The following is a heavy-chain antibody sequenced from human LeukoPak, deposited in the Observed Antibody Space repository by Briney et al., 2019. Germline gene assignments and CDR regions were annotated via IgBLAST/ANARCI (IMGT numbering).Heavy chain of an antibody. J-gene: IGHJ4*02. CDR2: IRRRAYGGAA. CDR3: SRNGLVDFDY. Sequence: GGSLRLSCTTSGFAFDDFAMSWVRQPAGKGLEWVGFIRRRAYGGAAEYAASVKGRFIISRDDSKGIAYLQMNSLKTEDAAVYYCSRNGLVDFDYWGQGSRVIVSP. CDR1: GFAFDDFA. V-gene: IGHV3-49*04.